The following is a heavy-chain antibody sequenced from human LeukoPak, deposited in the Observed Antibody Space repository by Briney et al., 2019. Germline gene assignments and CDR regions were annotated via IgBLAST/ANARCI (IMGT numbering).Heavy chain of an antibody. D-gene: IGHD6-19*01. V-gene: IGHV4-38-2*01. CDR1: GDSISGGYS. CDR3: ARHRYSSGWLEAFDV. CDR2: MYHSGNT. J-gene: IGHJ3*01. Sequence: SETLSLTCAVSGDSISGGYSWGWIRQPPGEGLEWIGSMYHSGNTYYNPSLKSRVAISVDTSKNQFSLRLSSVTAADTAVYYCARHRYSSGWLEAFDVWGQGTMVTVSS.